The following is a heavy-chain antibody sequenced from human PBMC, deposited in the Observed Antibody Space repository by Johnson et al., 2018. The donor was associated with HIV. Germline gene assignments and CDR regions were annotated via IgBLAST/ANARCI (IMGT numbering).Heavy chain of an antibody. CDR2: INWNGGSR. CDR3: ARATFYYDTSGYLTRPRAFDI. Sequence: VQLVEYGGGVVQPGRSLRLSCAASGFRFSTYALHWVRQTPGKGLEWVSGINWNGGSRGYVDSVKGRFTISRDNAKNSLYLQMNGLTAEDSALYYCARATFYYDTSGYLTRPRAFDIWGQGTMVTVSS. D-gene: IGHD3-22*01. J-gene: IGHJ3*02. CDR1: GFRFSTYA. V-gene: IGHV3-20*04.